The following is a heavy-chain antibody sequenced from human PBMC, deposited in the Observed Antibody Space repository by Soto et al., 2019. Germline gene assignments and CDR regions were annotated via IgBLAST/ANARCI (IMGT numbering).Heavy chain of an antibody. Sequence: GGSLRLSCTASGFTFGDYAMSWFRQAPGKGLEWVGFIRSKAYGGTTEYAASVKGRFTISRDDSKSIAYLQMNSLKTEDTAVYYCTIRSEGAYYYGMDVWGQGTTVTVSS. J-gene: IGHJ6*02. CDR1: GFTFGDYA. V-gene: IGHV3-49*03. D-gene: IGHD1-26*01. CDR3: TIRSEGAYYYGMDV. CDR2: IRSKAYGGTT.